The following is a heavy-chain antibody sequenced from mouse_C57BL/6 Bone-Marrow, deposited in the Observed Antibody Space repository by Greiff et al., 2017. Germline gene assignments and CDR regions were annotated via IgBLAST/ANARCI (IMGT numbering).Heavy chain of an antibody. CDR3: ARHYGSGRTAMDY. CDR2: ISSGSSTI. J-gene: IGHJ4*01. V-gene: IGHV5-17*01. CDR1: GFTFSDYG. Sequence: EVKLVESGGGLVKPGGSLKLSCAASGFTFSDYGMHWVRQAPEKGLEWVAYISSGSSTIYYADTVKGRFTISRDNAKNTLFLQMTSLRSEDTAMYYCARHYGSGRTAMDYWGQGTSVTVSS. D-gene: IGHD1-1*01.